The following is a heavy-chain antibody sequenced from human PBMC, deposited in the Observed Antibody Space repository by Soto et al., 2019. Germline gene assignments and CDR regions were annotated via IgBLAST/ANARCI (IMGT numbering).Heavy chain of an antibody. CDR1: GGSISSSNW. D-gene: IGHD6-6*01. V-gene: IGHV4-4*02. J-gene: IGHJ1*01. Sequence: SETLSLTCAASGGSISSSNWWSLVRQPPGKGLEWIGEIYHSGSTNYNPSPKSRVTISVDKSKNQFSLKLSSVTAADTAVYYCATTRDSSSSAYFQHWGQGTLVPVSS. CDR3: ATTRDSSSSAYFQH. CDR2: IYHSGST.